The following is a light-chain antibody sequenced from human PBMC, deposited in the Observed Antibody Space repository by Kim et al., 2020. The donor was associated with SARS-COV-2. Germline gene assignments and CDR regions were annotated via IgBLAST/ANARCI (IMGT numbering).Light chain of an antibody. J-gene: IGLJ3*02. CDR1: KLGDKY. V-gene: IGLV3-1*01. CDR2: HDS. CDR3: QAWDSSTVV. Sequence: VSVSPGQTASITCSGDKLGDKYAYWYQQKPGQSPVLVIYHDSKRPSGIPERFSGSNSGNTATLTISGTQAMDEADYYCQAWDSSTVVCGGGTQLTVL.